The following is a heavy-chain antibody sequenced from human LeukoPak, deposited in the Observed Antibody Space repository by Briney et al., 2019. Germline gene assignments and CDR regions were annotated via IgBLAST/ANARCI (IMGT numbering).Heavy chain of an antibody. CDR2: ISTSSSYI. J-gene: IGHJ4*02. Sequence: GGSLRLSCAASGFTFSSYSMNWVRQTPGKGLEWVSSISTSSSYIYYADSVKGRFTISRDNAKNSLYLQMNSLRAEDTAVYYCARGTYYYDSSGYKTFDYWGQGTLVTVSS. D-gene: IGHD3-22*01. CDR3: ARGTYYYDSSGYKTFDY. V-gene: IGHV3-21*01. CDR1: GFTFSSYS.